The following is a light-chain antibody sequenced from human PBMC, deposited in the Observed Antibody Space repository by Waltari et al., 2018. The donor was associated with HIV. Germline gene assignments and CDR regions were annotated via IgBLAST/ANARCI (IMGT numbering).Light chain of an antibody. CDR1: KSVSSSY. CDR3: QQYGSSPLFT. CDR2: GAS. V-gene: IGKV3-20*01. J-gene: IGKJ3*01. Sequence: EMVLTQPQGTLSLLPGQRETLSCRASKSVSSSYLAWYQQKPGQAPRLLIYGASSRATGIPDRFSGSGSGTDFTLTISRLEPEDFAVYYCQQYGSSPLFTFGPGTKVDIK.